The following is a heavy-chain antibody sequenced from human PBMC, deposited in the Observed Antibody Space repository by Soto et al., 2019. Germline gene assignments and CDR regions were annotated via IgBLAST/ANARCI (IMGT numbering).Heavy chain of an antibody. Sequence: PSQTLLLTCAISGDSVSSNTASWNWIRQSPSRGLEWLGRTYFRSKWYNDYAVSVKSRIIINPDTSNNQFPLQLNSVTPEDTAVYFCAKGDNLGPKTGYAVDPWGQGIMVTVSS. V-gene: IGHV6-1*01. CDR1: GDSVSSNTAS. D-gene: IGHD5-12*01. CDR2: TYFRSKWYN. CDR3: AKGDNLGPKTGYAVDP. J-gene: IGHJ5*02.